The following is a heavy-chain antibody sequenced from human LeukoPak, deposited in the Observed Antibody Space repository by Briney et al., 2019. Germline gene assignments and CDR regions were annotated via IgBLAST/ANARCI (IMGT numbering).Heavy chain of an antibody. CDR3: ARDWRDAFDI. CDR2: INTSSGDT. J-gene: IGHJ3*02. V-gene: IGHV1-2*02. Sequence: ASVKVSCKASGYTFTGYYMHWVRQAPAQGLEWMGWINTSSGDTNYAQKFQDRVTIAKDTSNSTAYMELSRLKTDDTAVYYCARDWRDAFDIWGQGTMVTFSS. CDR1: GYTFTGYY. D-gene: IGHD1-1*01.